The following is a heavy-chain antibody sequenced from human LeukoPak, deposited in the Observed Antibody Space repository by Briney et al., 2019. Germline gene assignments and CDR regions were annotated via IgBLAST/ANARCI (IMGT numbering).Heavy chain of an antibody. V-gene: IGHV3-23*01. CDR3: AKREYQPRSGETWFDP. CDR1: GCTFSSYA. CDR2: ISGSGGST. J-gene: IGHJ5*02. D-gene: IGHD2-2*01. Sequence: GGSLRLSCAASGCTFSSYAMSWVRQAPGKGLEWVSAISGSGGSTYYADSVKGRFTISRDNSKNTLYLQMNSLRAEDTAVYYCAKREYQPRSGETWFDPWGQGTLVTVSS.